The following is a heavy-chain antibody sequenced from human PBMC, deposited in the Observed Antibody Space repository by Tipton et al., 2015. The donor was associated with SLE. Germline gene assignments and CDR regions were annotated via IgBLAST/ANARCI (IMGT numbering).Heavy chain of an antibody. D-gene: IGHD1-14*01. Sequence: TLSLTCTVSGGSISSGSYYWSWIRQPAGKGLEWIGRIYTSGSTNYNPSLKSRVTISVDTSKNQFSLKLSSVTAADTAVYYCARTNRLPYRVYFDSWGQGTLVTVSA. CDR3: ARTNRLPYRVYFDS. CDR2: IYTSGST. J-gene: IGHJ4*02. V-gene: IGHV4-61*02. CDR1: GGSISSGSYY.